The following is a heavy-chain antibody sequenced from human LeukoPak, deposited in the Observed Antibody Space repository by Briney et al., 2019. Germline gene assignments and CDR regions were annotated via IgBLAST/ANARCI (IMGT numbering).Heavy chain of an antibody. CDR3: ARDRNWVRGGVSDFDY. CDR1: GGSIDSSTHY. V-gene: IGHV4-39*07. CDR2: IYYTGLT. Sequence: SETLSLTCTVSGGSIDSSTHYWGWIRQPPGKGLEWIGSIYYTGLTYYNPSLKSRVTVSVDTSKNQFSLSLTSVTAADTAVYYCARDRNWVRGGVSDFDYWGHGTLITVSS. D-gene: IGHD3-10*01. J-gene: IGHJ4*01.